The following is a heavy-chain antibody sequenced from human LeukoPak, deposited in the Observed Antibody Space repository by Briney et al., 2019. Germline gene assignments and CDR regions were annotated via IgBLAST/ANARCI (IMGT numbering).Heavy chain of an antibody. J-gene: IGHJ4*02. Sequence: GGSLRLSCATSGFTFNSHWMSWVRQAAGKGLEWVANIKKDGSEKYYVDSVRGRFTISRDSAENSVYQQMDSLRADDTAVYYCARGGYNHFDYWGQGILVTVSS. CDR3: ARGGYNHFDY. CDR2: IKKDGSEK. V-gene: IGHV3-7*03. CDR1: GFTFNSHW. D-gene: IGHD5-18*01.